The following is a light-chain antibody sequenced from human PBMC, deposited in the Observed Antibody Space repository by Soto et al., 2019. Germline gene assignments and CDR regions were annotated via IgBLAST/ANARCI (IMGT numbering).Light chain of an antibody. Sequence: QSALTQPRSVSGSLGQSVTISCAGTRSDVGGYNYVSWYQQPPGTAPKLMIYEVIKRPSGVPDRFSGSKSGNTASLTISGLQAEDEGDYYCCSYAGRYTWVFGTGTKVTVL. CDR2: EVI. J-gene: IGLJ1*01. CDR1: RSDVGGYNY. CDR3: CSYAGRYTWV. V-gene: IGLV2-11*01.